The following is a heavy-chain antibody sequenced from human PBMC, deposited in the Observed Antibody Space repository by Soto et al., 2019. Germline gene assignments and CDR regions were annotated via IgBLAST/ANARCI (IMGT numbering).Heavy chain of an antibody. J-gene: IGHJ6*03. CDR3: ATGGEHTGITGTTDYYYYYYMDV. CDR2: IVVGSGNT. Sequence: ASVKVSCKASGFTFTSSAMQWVRQARGQRLEWIGWIVVGSGNTNYAQKFQERVTITRDMSTSTAYMELSSLRSEDTAVYYCATGGEHTGITGTTDYYYYYYMDVWGKGTTVTVSS. CDR1: GFTFTSSA. D-gene: IGHD1-7*01. V-gene: IGHV1-58*02.